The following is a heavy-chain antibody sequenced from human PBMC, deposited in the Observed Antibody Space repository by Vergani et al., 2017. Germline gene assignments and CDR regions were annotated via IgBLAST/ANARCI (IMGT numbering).Heavy chain of an antibody. Sequence: QVQLVQSGAEVKKPGASVKVSCKASGYTFTSYGISWVRQAPGQGLEWMGWISAYNGNTNYAQKRQGRVTMTTETSTSTAYMELRGLISDDTAVYYCATSRHTVNDAFDIWGQGTMVTVSS. D-gene: IGHD4-17*01. CDR2: ISAYNGNT. J-gene: IGHJ3*02. V-gene: IGHV1-18*01. CDR1: GYTFTSYG. CDR3: ATSRHTVNDAFDI.